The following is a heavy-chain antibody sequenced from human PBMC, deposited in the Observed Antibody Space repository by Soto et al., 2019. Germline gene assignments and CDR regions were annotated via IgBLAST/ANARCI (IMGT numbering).Heavy chain of an antibody. Sequence: GASVKVSCKASGYTFTSYDINWVRQATGQGLEWMGWMNPNSGNTGYAQKFQGRVTMTRNTSISTAYMELSSLRSEDTAVYYCARSLKYRRPPDYWGQGTLVTVSS. CDR3: ARSLKYRRPPDY. D-gene: IGHD3-16*02. J-gene: IGHJ4*02. CDR1: GYTFTSYD. CDR2: MNPNSGNT. V-gene: IGHV1-8*01.